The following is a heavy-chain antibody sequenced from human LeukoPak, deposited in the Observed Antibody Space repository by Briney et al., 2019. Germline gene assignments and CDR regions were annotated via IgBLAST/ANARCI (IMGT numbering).Heavy chain of an antibody. V-gene: IGHV1-3*01. Sequence: ASVTVSCTASGYTFTIYAMHWVRQAPGQRLEWMGWINAGNGNTKYSQKFQGRVTITRDTSASTAYMELSSLRSEDTAVYYCFTVSSDHYWGQGTLVTVSS. CDR3: FTVSSDHY. CDR2: INAGNGNT. D-gene: IGHD6-6*01. J-gene: IGHJ4*02. CDR1: GYTFTIYA.